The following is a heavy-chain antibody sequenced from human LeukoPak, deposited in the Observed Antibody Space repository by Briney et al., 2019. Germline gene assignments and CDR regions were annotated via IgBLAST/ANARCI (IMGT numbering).Heavy chain of an antibody. V-gene: IGHV3-7*01. CDR3: ASAPNENYFDF. CDR1: GFTFSSYW. Sequence: PGGSLRLSCAASGFTFSSYWMSWVRQAPGKGLEWVANINQDGSAKDYGGSVEGRFTISRDNAKNSLYLQMNSLTAKDTAVYFCASAPNENYFDFWGQGILVTVSS. CDR2: INQDGSAK. J-gene: IGHJ4*02.